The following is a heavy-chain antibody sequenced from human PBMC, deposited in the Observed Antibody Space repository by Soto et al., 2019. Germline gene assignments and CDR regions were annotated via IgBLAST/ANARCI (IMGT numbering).Heavy chain of an antibody. Sequence: QLQLQESGSGLVKPSQTLSLTCAVSGGSISSGGYSWSWIRQPPGKGLEWIGYIYHSGSTYYNPSLKSQVTMSLDRSKNQFSLKLSSGTAADMAVYYWARVRVEYYYDSSGYLDYWGQGTLVTVSS. V-gene: IGHV4-30-2*01. CDR2: IYHSGST. CDR3: ARVRVEYYYDSSGYLDY. D-gene: IGHD3-22*01. J-gene: IGHJ4*02. CDR1: GGSISSGGYS.